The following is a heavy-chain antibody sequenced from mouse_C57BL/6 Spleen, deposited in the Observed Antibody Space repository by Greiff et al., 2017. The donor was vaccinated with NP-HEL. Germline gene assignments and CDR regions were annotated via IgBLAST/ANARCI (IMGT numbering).Heavy chain of an antibody. Sequence: QVQLQQPGAELVMPGASVKLSCKASGYTFTSYWMHWVKQRPGQGLEWIGEIDPSDSYTNYNQKFKGKSTLTVDKSSRTAYMQLSSLTSEDSAVYYCARIYYYGSSCLEGAMDYWGQGTSVTVSS. CDR3: ARIYYYGSSCLEGAMDY. V-gene: IGHV1-69*01. CDR1: GYTFTSYW. D-gene: IGHD1-1*01. CDR2: IDPSDSYT. J-gene: IGHJ4*01.